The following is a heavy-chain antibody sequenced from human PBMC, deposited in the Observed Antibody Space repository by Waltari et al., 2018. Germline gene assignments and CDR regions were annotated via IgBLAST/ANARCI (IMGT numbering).Heavy chain of an antibody. D-gene: IGHD3-16*02. CDR1: GFTFSSYS. J-gene: IGHJ4*02. CDR3: ARESSYDYVWGSYRGHFDY. V-gene: IGHV3-48*02. Sequence: EVQLVESGGGLVRPGGSLRLSCAAYGFTFSSYSSSSTIYYADPVKGRFTISRDNAKNSLYLQMNSLRDEDTAVYYCARESSYDYVWGSYRGHFDYWGQGTLVTVSS. CDR2: SSSTI.